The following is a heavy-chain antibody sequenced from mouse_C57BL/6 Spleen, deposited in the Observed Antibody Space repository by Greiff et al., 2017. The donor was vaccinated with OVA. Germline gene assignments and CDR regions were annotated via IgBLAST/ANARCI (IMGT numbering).Heavy chain of an antibody. V-gene: IGHV3-6*01. Sequence: EVKVEESGPGLVKPSQSLSLTCSVTGYSITSGYYWNWIRQFPGNKLEWMGYISYDGSNNYNPSLKNRISITRDTSKNQFFLKLNSVTTEDTATYYCARDDGYDDYWGQGTTLTVSS. CDR1: GYSITSGYY. CDR2: ISYDGSN. CDR3: ARDDGYDDY. J-gene: IGHJ2*01. D-gene: IGHD2-2*01.